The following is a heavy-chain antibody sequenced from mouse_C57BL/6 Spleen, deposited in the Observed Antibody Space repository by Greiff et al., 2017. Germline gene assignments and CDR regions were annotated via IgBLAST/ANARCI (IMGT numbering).Heavy chain of an antibody. J-gene: IGHJ2*01. CDR1: GFTFSDYG. Sequence: EVQGVESGGGLVKPGGSLKLSCAASGFTFSDYGMHWVRQAPEKGLEWVAYISSGSSTIYYADTVKGRFTIARDNAKNTLFLQMTSLRSEDTAMYYCARKDVYYDYFLDYWGQGTTLTVSS. V-gene: IGHV5-17*01. CDR3: ARKDVYYDYFLDY. CDR2: ISSGSSTI. D-gene: IGHD2-4*01.